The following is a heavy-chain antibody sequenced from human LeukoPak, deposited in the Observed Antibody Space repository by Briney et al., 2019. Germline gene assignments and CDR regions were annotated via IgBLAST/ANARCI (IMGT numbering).Heavy chain of an antibody. CDR1: GGSFSGYY. J-gene: IGHJ4*02. V-gene: IGHV4-34*01. Sequence: SETLSLTCAVYGGSFSGYYWSWIRQPPGKGLEWIGEIDHSGSTNYNPSLKSRVTISVDTSKNQFSLKLSSVTAADTAVYYCARAQDELDDTLTGYNYWGQGTLLTVSS. D-gene: IGHD3-9*01. CDR3: ARAQDELDDTLTGYNY. CDR2: IDHSGST.